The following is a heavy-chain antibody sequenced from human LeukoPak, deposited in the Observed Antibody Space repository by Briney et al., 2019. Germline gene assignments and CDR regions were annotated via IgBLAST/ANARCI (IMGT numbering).Heavy chain of an antibody. CDR3: ARGSVVLGSAFDI. CDR2: INTDGSRT. Sequence: PGGSLRLSCAASGFTFRSYWMHWVRQAPGKGLVWVSRINTDGSRTSYADSVKGRFTISRDNAKNTLYLQMNSLRVEDTAVYYCARGSVVLGSAFDIWGQGTTVTVSS. J-gene: IGHJ3*02. D-gene: IGHD3-10*01. CDR1: GFTFRSYW. V-gene: IGHV3-74*01.